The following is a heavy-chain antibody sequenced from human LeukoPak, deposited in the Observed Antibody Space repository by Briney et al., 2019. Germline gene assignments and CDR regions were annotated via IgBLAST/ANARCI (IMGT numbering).Heavy chain of an antibody. V-gene: IGHV3-33*08. CDR3: ARDSTIFGVVIIPWFDP. Sequence: QSGGSLRLSCAASGFAFSSYAIHWVRQAPGKGLEWVAVIWYDGSNKYYADSVKGRFTISRDNSKNTLYLQMNSLRAEDTAVYYCARDSTIFGVVIIPWFDPWGQGTLVTVSS. CDR2: IWYDGSNK. J-gene: IGHJ5*02. D-gene: IGHD3-3*01. CDR1: GFAFSSYA.